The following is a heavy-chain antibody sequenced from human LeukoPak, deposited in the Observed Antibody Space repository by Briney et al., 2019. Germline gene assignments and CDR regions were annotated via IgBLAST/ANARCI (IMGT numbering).Heavy chain of an antibody. J-gene: IGHJ4*02. Sequence: GGSLRLSCAASGFTFSNYGMSWVRQAPGKGLEWVAGISDSGGRTNYADSVKGRFTISRDNPKNTLYPQMNSLRAEDTAVYFCAKRGVVIRVILVGFHKEAYYFDSWGQGALVTVSS. CDR2: ISDSGGRT. CDR1: GFTFSNYG. V-gene: IGHV3-23*01. D-gene: IGHD3-22*01. CDR3: AKRGVVIRVILVGFHKEAYYFDS.